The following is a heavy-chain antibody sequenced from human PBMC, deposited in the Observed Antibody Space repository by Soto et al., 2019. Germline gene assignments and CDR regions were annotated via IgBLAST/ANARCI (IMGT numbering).Heavy chain of an antibody. D-gene: IGHD1-26*01. CDR2: IDPSDSYT. CDR1: GYSFTSYW. Sequence: GESLKISCKGSGYSFTSYWISWVRQMPGKGLEWMGRIDPSDSYTNYSPSFQGHVTISADKSISTAYLQWSSLKASDTAMYYCASYSGSYSPHYYGTDVWGQGTTVTVSS. CDR3: ASYSGSYSPHYYGTDV. V-gene: IGHV5-10-1*01. J-gene: IGHJ6*02.